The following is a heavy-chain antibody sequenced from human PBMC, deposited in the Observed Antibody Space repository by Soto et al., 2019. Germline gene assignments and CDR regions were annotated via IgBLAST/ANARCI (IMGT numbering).Heavy chain of an antibody. J-gene: IGHJ4*02. CDR3: AATPDWGSYDFGGYPS. V-gene: IGHV1-58*01. CDR2: IIAASGKT. CDR1: GFTFSRSA. Sequence: SVKVSCKGSGFTFSRSAVHWVRQARGQGLEWIGWIIAASGKTDYSQIFQERVTITRDMSTSTAYMELSSLSSEDTAVYYCAATPDWGSYDFGGYPSWGQGTLVTVS. D-gene: IGHD3-22*01.